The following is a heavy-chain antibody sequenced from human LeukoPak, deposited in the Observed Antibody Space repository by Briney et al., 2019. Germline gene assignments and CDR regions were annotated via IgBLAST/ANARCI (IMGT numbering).Heavy chain of an antibody. CDR1: GFTFSSYS. J-gene: IGHJ6*03. V-gene: IGHV3-48*01. D-gene: IGHD3-3*01. CDR3: ARTPFYDFWSDTMIGYYYYYMDV. CDR2: ISSSSSTI. Sequence: GGSLRLSRAASGFTFSSYSMNWVRQAPGKGLEWVSSISSSSSTIYYADSVKGRFTISRDNAKNSLYLQMNSLRAEDTAVYYCARTPFYDFWSDTMIGYYYYYMDVWGKGTTVTVSS.